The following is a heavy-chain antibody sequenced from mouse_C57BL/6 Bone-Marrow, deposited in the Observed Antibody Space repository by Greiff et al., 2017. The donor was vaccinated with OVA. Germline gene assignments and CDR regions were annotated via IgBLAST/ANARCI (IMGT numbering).Heavy chain of an antibody. CDR1: GFTFSSYG. J-gene: IGHJ2*01. CDR3: ARQNYKGYFAY. CDR2: ISSGGSYT. V-gene: IGHV5-6*01. D-gene: IGHD2-12*01. Sequence: EVQGVESGGDLVKPGGSLKLSCAASGFTFSSYGMSWVRQTPDKRLEWVATISSGGSYTNYPDRVKGRFTISRDNTKHPLSLQLSSLMSNDTAMYYCARQNYKGYFAYWGRGTTLTVSS.